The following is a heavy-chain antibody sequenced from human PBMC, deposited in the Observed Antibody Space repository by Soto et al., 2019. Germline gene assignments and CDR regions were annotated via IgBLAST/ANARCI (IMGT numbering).Heavy chain of an antibody. CDR2: IRHTTSAT. CDR3: ARDRGSSGMFELDV. D-gene: IGHD6-19*01. V-gene: IGHV3-48*02. CDR1: QFPFDVYS. J-gene: IGHJ3*01. Sequence: GGSLRLSCVASQFPFDVYSMHWVRQAPGKGLEWVSYIRHTTSATFYADAVKGRFTISRDNRKNPLFLQMNSLRDDDTGVYFCARDRGSSGMFELDVWGPGTLVT.